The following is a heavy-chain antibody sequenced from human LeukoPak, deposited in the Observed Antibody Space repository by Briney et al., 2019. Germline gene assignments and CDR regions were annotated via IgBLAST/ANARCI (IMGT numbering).Heavy chain of an antibody. Sequence: GGSLRLSCAASGFTFSSYGMPWVRQAPGKGLEWVAVISYDGSNKYYADSVKGRFTISRDNSKNTLYLQMNSLRAEDTAVYYCAKELTLSWYATLAYYYGMDVWGQGTTVTVSS. V-gene: IGHV3-30*18. CDR1: GFTFSSYG. D-gene: IGHD6-13*01. CDR2: ISYDGSNK. J-gene: IGHJ6*02. CDR3: AKELTLSWYATLAYYYGMDV.